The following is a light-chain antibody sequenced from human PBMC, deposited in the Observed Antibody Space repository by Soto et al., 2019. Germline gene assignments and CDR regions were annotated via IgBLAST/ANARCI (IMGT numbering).Light chain of an antibody. CDR1: SSDVGSSNF. V-gene: IGLV2-23*01. J-gene: IGLJ1*01. Sequence: QSVLTQPASVSGSPGQSLTISCTGTSSDVGSSNFVSWYQQHPGKAPKLIIYERSRRPSGGSVRFSGSTSGNAASLPISELQAENEAVYYCCSFPGSTTFYVFGSGTKAPVL. CDR3: CSFPGSTTFYV. CDR2: ERS.